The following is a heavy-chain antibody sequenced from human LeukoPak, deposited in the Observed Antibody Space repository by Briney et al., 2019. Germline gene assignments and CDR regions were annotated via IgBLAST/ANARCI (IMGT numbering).Heavy chain of an antibody. V-gene: IGHV4-34*01. CDR2: INHSGST. CDR3: ARVGKDIVVVPAAIAAAVYYFDY. Sequence: KPSETLSLTCAVYGGSFSGHYWSWIRQPPGKGLEWIGEINHSGSTNYNPSLKSRVTISVDTSKNQFSLKLSSVTAADTAVYYCARVGKDIVVVPAAIAAAVYYFDYWGKGTLVTVSS. CDR1: GGSFSGHY. J-gene: IGHJ4*02. D-gene: IGHD2-2*02.